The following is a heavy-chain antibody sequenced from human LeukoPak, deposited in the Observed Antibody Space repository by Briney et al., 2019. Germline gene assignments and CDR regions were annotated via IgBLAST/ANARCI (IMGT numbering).Heavy chain of an antibody. V-gene: IGHV4-59*08. J-gene: IGHJ4*02. Sequence: SETLSLTCTVSGGSISSYYWSWIRQPPGKGLEWIGYIYYSGSTNYNPSLKSRVTISVDTSKNQFSLKLSSVTAADTAVYFCARQPGGEMANALDYWGQGTLVTVSS. CDR1: GGSISSYY. CDR2: IYYSGST. D-gene: IGHD5-24*01. CDR3: ARQPGGEMANALDY.